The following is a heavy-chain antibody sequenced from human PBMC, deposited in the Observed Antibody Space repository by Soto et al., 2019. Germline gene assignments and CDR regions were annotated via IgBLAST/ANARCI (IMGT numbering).Heavy chain of an antibody. Sequence: HVQLQESGPGLVKPSQTLSLTCTVSGGSISSGGYFWSWLRQHPGKGLEWIGFIYYSGSTYYNPSLKSRVTISVDTSKNQVFLKLSSVTAAYTAVYYWAREGAAPYYYYGMDVWGQGTTVTVSS. CDR1: GGSISSGGYF. V-gene: IGHV4-31*03. CDR2: IYYSGST. J-gene: IGHJ6*02. CDR3: AREGAAPYYYYGMDV. D-gene: IGHD6-6*01.